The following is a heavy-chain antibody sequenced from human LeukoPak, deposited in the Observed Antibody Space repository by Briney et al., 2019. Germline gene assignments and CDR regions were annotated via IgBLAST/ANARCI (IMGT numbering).Heavy chain of an antibody. J-gene: IGHJ6*02. Sequence: GGSLRLSCAVSGFAFSTYGMQWVRQAPGKGLEWVAVIWYDGSNKYYADSVKGRFTISRDNSKNTLYLQMNSLRAEDTAVYYCARDGGYSSGWYAEYYYYYGMDVWGQGTTVTVSS. CDR2: IWYDGSNK. CDR1: GFAFSTYG. V-gene: IGHV3-33*01. CDR3: ARDGGYSSGWYAEYYYYYGMDV. D-gene: IGHD6-19*01.